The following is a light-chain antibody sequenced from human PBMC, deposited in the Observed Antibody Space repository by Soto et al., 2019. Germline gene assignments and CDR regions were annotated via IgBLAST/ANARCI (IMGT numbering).Light chain of an antibody. J-gene: IGKJ4*01. CDR3: QQYGSSPLT. Sequence: EIVMTQSPATLSLPPGERATLSCRASQSVNSNLAWYQQKAGQAPRLLIYGASSRATGIPDRFSGSGSGTDFTLTISRLEPEDFAVYYCQQYGSSPLTFGGGTKVDIK. V-gene: IGKV3-20*01. CDR2: GAS. CDR1: QSVNSN.